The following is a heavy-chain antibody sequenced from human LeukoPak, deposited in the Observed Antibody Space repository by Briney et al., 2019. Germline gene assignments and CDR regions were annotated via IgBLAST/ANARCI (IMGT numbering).Heavy chain of an antibody. V-gene: IGHV3-21*06. Sequence: PGGSLRLSCAASGFTFSRYSMNWVRQAPGKGLEWVSSISTSSSYIYYADSVKGRSTISRDNAKNSLYLQMNSLRAEDTAVYYCAKFGRSTSPVNWGQGTLVTVSS. CDR1: GFTFSRYS. D-gene: IGHD3-16*01. J-gene: IGHJ4*02. CDR3: AKFGRSTSPVN. CDR2: ISTSSSYI.